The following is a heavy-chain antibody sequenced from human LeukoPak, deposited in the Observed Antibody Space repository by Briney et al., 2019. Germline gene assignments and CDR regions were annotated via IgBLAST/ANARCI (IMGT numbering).Heavy chain of an antibody. CDR1: GGTFSSYT. CDR3: AADGAPSYYYGMDV. J-gene: IGHJ6*04. Sequence: SVKVSCKASGGTFSSYTISWVRQAPGQGLEWMGGIIPIFGTANYAQKFQGRVTITADESTSTAYMELSSLRSEDTAVYYCAADGAPSYYYGMDVWGKGTTVTVSS. CDR2: IIPIFGTA. D-gene: IGHD3-10*01. V-gene: IGHV1-69*01.